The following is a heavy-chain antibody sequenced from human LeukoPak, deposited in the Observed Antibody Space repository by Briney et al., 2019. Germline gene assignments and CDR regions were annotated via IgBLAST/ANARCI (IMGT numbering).Heavy chain of an antibody. D-gene: IGHD2-15*01. J-gene: IGHJ4*02. CDR2: FDPEDGET. Sequence: GASVKVSCKASGYTFTNYYIHWVRQAPGKGLEWMGGFDPEDGETIYAQKFQGRVTMTEDTSTDTAYMELSSLRSEDTAVYYCATYCSGGSCYGVDYWGQGTLVTVSS. CDR3: ATYCSGGSCYGVDY. V-gene: IGHV1-24*01. CDR1: GYTFTNYY.